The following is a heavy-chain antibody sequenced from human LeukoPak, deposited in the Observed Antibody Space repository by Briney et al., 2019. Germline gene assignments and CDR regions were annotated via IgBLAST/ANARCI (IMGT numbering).Heavy chain of an antibody. CDR1: GFTFNNYA. D-gene: IGHD6-13*01. J-gene: IGHJ4*02. Sequence: GGSLRLSCAASGFTFNNYAMIWVRQAPGKGQEWVSAISGSGGGTYFADSVKGRFTISRDNSKNTLFLQMDSLRADDTAVYYCAKHSSSWHYFDYWGQGTLVTVSS. CDR2: ISGSGGGT. V-gene: IGHV3-23*01. CDR3: AKHSSSWHYFDY.